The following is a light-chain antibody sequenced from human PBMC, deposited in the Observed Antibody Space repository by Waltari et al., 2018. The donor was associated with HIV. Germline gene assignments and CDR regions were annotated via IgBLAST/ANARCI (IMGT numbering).Light chain of an antibody. Sequence: QSVLTQPPSASGTPGQRVTISCSGSASNIGSNYVCWFQQLPGTAPKLLIYRDNQRPSGIPDRCSGSRSGTSASLAISGLRAEDEADYYCAAWDDNLSAVVFGGRTKLTVL. J-gene: IGLJ2*01. CDR3: AAWDDNLSAVV. CDR1: ASNIGSNY. CDR2: RDN. V-gene: IGLV1-47*01.